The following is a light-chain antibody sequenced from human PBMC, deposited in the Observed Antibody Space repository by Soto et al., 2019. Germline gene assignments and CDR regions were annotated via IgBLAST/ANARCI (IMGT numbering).Light chain of an antibody. CDR1: QSISSW. Sequence: DIQMTQSPSTLSASVGDRVTITCLASQSISSWLAWYQQKPGKAPKLLIYKASSLESGVPSRFSGSGSGTEFTLTISSLQPDDFATYYCQQYNSYSFTFGGGTKVDI. V-gene: IGKV1-5*03. J-gene: IGKJ4*01. CDR2: KAS. CDR3: QQYNSYSFT.